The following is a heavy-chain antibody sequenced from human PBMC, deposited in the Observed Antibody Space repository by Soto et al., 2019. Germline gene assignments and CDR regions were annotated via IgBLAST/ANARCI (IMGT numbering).Heavy chain of an antibody. CDR2: IFSNDEE. CDR3: ARISLSSGYHP. J-gene: IGHJ5*02. Sequence: QVTLKESGPVLVKPTETLTLTCTVSGFSLSEPRVGVSWIRQPPGKALEWLAHIFSNDEESYRPSLKSRLTISKDTAKSQVVLTITNMDHVDTATYYCARISLSSGYHPWGQGTLVTVSS. D-gene: IGHD3-22*01. V-gene: IGHV2-26*01. CDR1: GFSLSEPRVG.